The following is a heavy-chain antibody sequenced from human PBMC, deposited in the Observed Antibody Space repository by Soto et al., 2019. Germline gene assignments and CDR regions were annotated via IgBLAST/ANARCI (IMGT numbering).Heavy chain of an antibody. CDR3: ARHLRSTSRYYFDY. D-gene: IGHD2-2*01. V-gene: IGHV4-59*01. CDR2: IYYSGST. CDR1: GGSISSYY. Sequence: QVQLQESGPGLVKPSETLSLTCTVSGGSISSYYWSWIRQPPGKGLEWIGYIYYSGSTNYNPSLTSRVTISVDTSKNQFSLKLSSVTAADTAVYYCARHLRSTSRYYFDYWGQGTLVTVSS. J-gene: IGHJ4*02.